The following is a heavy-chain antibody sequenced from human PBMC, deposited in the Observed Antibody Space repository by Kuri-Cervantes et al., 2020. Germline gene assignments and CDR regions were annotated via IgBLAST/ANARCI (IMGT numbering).Heavy chain of an antibody. CDR1: GGTFSSYA. CDR3: ARDRSYYFGMDV. J-gene: IGHJ6*02. CDR2: IIPIFGTA. V-gene: IGHV1-69*05. Sequence: SVKVSCKASGGTFSSYAISWVRQAPGQGLEWMGGIIPIFGTANYAQNLQGRVTMTTDTSTNTAYMELRSLRSDDTAVYYCARDRSYYFGMDVWGQGTTVTVSS.